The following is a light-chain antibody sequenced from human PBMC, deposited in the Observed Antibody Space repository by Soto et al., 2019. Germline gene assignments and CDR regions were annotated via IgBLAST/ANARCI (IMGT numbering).Light chain of an antibody. Sequence: EIVLTQSPGTLSLSPGERATLSCRASQSVTRNYLAWYQQKPGQAPRLLIYSASYRATGIPDRFSGSGSVTDFTLTIDRLEPEDFAVYFCHQHGNSPWTFGQGTKVDI. CDR1: QSVTRNY. CDR3: HQHGNSPWT. J-gene: IGKJ1*01. V-gene: IGKV3-20*01. CDR2: SAS.